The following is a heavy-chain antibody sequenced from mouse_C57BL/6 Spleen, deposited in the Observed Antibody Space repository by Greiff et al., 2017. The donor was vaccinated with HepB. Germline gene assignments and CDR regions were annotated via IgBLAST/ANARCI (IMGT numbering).Heavy chain of an antibody. D-gene: IGHD2-3*01. CDR2: ISYDGSN. V-gene: IGHV3-6*01. J-gene: IGHJ2*01. CDR1: GYSITSGYY. Sequence: EVKLVESGPGLVKPSQSLSLTCSVTGYSITSGYYWNWIRQFPGNKLEWMGYISYDGSNNYNPSLKNRISITLDTSKNQFFLKLNSVTTEDTATYYCAREPSDGYYDYWGQGTTLTVSS. CDR3: AREPSDGYYDY.